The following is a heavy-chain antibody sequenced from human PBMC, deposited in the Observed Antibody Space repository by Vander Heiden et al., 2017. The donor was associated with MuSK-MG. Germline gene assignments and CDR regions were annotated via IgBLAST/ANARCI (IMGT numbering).Heavy chain of an antibody. CDR1: GGSFSGYY. J-gene: IGHJ6*02. CDR3: ARKAVTYYYYGMDV. Sequence: QVQLQQWGAGLLTPSETLSLTCAVYGGSFSGYYWSWIRKPPGKGLEWIGEINHSGSTNYNPSLKSRVTISVDTSKNQFSLKLSSVTAADTAVYYCARKAVTYYYYGMDVWGQGTTVTVSS. CDR2: INHSGST. V-gene: IGHV4-34*01. D-gene: IGHD4-17*01.